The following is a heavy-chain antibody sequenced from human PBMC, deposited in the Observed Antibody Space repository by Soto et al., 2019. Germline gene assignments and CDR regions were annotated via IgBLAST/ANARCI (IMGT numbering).Heavy chain of an antibody. CDR1: VGSISSGGYY. V-gene: IGHV4-31*03. Sequence: QVQLQESGPGLVKPSQTLSLTCTVSVGSISSGGYYWSWIRQHPGKGLEWIGYIYYSGSTYYNPSLKSRVTISVDTSKNQFSLKLSSVTAADTAVYYCARARYYDFWSGYFPGEWGQGTLVTVSS. J-gene: IGHJ4*02. CDR2: IYYSGST. CDR3: ARARYYDFWSGYFPGE. D-gene: IGHD3-3*01.